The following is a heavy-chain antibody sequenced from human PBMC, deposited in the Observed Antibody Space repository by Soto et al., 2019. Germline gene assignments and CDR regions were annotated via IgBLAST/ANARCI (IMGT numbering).Heavy chain of an antibody. J-gene: IGHJ4*02. Sequence: GGSLRLSCAASGFTFTIYAMSWVRQAPGKGLEWVSSITGSGGSTYYADSVKGRFTISRDNSKNTLYLQMNSLRAEDTAVYYCAKARGAMVRGAAFYFDYWGQGTLVTVSS. D-gene: IGHD3-10*01. CDR1: GFTFTIYA. CDR2: ITGSGGST. V-gene: IGHV3-23*01. CDR3: AKARGAMVRGAAFYFDY.